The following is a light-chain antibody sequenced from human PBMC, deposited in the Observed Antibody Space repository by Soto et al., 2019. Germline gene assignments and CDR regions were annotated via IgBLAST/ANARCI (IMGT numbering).Light chain of an antibody. J-gene: IGKJ2*01. V-gene: IGKV1-5*03. Sequence: DIQMTQSPSTLSTSVGDRVTITCRASQSISGGLAWYQQKPGKAPILLIYEASNLQSGVPSRFSGSGSGTEFTLTISSLQPDDFATYYCQQYNSYPYTFGEGTKLEIK. CDR2: EAS. CDR1: QSISGG. CDR3: QQYNSYPYT.